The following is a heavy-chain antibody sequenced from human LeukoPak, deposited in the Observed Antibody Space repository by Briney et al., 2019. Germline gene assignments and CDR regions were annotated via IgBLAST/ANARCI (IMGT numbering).Heavy chain of an antibody. CDR2: ISSSGSTI. CDR1: GFTFSDYY. J-gene: IGHJ3*02. CDR3: AREGWPDAFDI. V-gene: IGHV3-11*04. Sequence: PGGSLKLSCAAFGFTFSDYYMSWIRQAPGKGLEGVSYISSSGSTIYYADSVKGRFTISRDNAKNSLYLQMNSLRAEDTAVYYCAREGWPDAFDIWGQGTMVTVSS. D-gene: IGHD6-19*01.